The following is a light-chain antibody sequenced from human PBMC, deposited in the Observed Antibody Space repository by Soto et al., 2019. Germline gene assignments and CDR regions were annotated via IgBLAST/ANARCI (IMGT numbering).Light chain of an antibody. CDR3: SSYTSSSTLV. CDR2: DVN. V-gene: IGLV2-14*01. CDR1: SSDVGGYNY. Sequence: QSALTQPASVSGSPGQSITISCTGTSSDVGGYNYVSWYQHHPGKAPKLLIYDVNNRPSGVSSCFSGSKSANTASLSISGLQADDEADYYCSSYTSSSTLVFGTGTKVTVL. J-gene: IGLJ1*01.